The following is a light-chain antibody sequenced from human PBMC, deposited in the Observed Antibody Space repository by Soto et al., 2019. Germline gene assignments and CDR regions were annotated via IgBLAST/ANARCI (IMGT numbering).Light chain of an antibody. Sequence: EIVLTQSPGTLSLSPGERATLSCRASQSVSSNYLAWYQQKPGQAPRLPIYDASNRATGIPARFSGSGSGTDFTLTISSLEPEDFAVYYCQQRGNWPPITFGQGTRLEIK. J-gene: IGKJ5*01. V-gene: IGKV3-11*01. CDR3: QQRGNWPPIT. CDR2: DAS. CDR1: QSVSSNY.